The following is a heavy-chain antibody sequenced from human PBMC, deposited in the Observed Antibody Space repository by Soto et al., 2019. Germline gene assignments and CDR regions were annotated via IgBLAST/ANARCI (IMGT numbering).Heavy chain of an antibody. CDR3: ARWIHDSSGYYYGS. D-gene: IGHD3-22*01. CDR2: IYYSGST. Sequence: SETLSLTCTVSGGSISSYYWSWIRQPPGKGLEWIGYIYYSGSTNYNPSLKSRVTISVDTSKNQFSLKLSSVTAADTAVYYCARWIHDSSGYYYGSWGQGTLVTVSS. CDR1: GGSISSYY. J-gene: IGHJ4*02. V-gene: IGHV4-59*01.